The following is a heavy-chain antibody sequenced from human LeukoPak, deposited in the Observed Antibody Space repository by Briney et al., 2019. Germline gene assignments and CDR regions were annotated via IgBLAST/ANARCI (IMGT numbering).Heavy chain of an antibody. CDR3: ARGIYGGNPADY. Sequence: PGGSLRLSCAASGFTFSNYWMHWVRQAPGKGLVWVSRINSDERSITYADSVKGRFTISRDNAKNTLYLQMNSLRAEDTAVYYCARGIYGGNPADYWGQGTLVTVSS. V-gene: IGHV3-74*01. D-gene: IGHD4-23*01. J-gene: IGHJ4*02. CDR1: GFTFSNYW. CDR2: INSDERSI.